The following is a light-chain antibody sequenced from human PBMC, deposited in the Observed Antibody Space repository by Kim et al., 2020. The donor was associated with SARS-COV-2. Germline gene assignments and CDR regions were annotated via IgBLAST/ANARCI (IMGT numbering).Light chain of an antibody. J-gene: IGLJ3*02. CDR3: QTWGTGMV. CDR1: SGHSSYA. V-gene: IGLV4-69*01. CDR2: LNSDGSH. Sequence: GASVKLTCILSSGHSSYAIAWHQQQPEKGPRYLMKLNSDGSHSKGDGIPDRFSGSSSGAERYLTISSLQSEDEADYYCQTWGTGMVFGGGTQLTVL.